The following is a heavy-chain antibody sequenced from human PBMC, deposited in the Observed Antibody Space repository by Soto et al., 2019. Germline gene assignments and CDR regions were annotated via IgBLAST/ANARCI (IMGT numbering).Heavy chain of an antibody. V-gene: IGHV4-30-2*05. Sequence: TLSLTCAVSGGSISSGGYSWSWIRQPPGKGLEWIGYIYHSGSTYYNPSLKSRVTISVDTSKNQFSLKLSSVTAADTAVYYCAIYDSSGSRGFQHWGQGTLVTVSS. J-gene: IGHJ1*01. CDR1: GGSISSGGYS. CDR2: IYHSGST. CDR3: AIYDSSGSRGFQH. D-gene: IGHD3-22*01.